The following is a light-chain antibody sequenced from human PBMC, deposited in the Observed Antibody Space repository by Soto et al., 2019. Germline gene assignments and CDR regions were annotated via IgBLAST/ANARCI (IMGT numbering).Light chain of an antibody. V-gene: IGLV1-47*01. CDR1: SSNIGSNY. CDR2: RNG. J-gene: IGLJ1*01. Sequence: QSVLTQSPSASASPGQRITISCSGSSSNIGSNYVYWYQQFPGMAPKLLIYRNGQRPSGVPDRFSALKSGTSASLAISGLRSEDEADYYCAAWDDSLSGRYVFGTGTKVTVL. CDR3: AAWDDSLSGRYV.